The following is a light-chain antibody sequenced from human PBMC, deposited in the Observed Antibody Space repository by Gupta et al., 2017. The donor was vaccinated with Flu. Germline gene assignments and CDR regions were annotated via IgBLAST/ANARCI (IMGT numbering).Light chain of an antibody. Sequence: DFVMTQSPASLAVSLGERATINCKSSQNVLHSSTNAICLAWYQQKPGQPPKLLISGASTRESGVPDRFSGSGSGTDFTLTISSLQAEDVALYYCQHYCGLPLTFGGGSKVEI. CDR3: QHYCGLPLT. CDR2: GAS. CDR1: QNVLHSSTNAIC. J-gene: IGKJ4*01. V-gene: IGKV4-1*01.